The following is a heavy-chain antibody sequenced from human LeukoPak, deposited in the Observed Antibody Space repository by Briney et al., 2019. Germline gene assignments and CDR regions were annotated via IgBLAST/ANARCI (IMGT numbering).Heavy chain of an antibody. Sequence: ASVKVSCKASGYTFTGHYMHWVRQAPGQGLEWMGRINPNSGGTNYAQKFQGRVTMTRDTSISTAYMELSRLRSDDTAVYYCARDGKQLVGYWFDPWGQGTLVTVSS. CDR3: ARDGKQLVGYWFDP. CDR1: GYTFTGHY. D-gene: IGHD6-6*01. V-gene: IGHV1-2*06. CDR2: INPNSGGT. J-gene: IGHJ5*02.